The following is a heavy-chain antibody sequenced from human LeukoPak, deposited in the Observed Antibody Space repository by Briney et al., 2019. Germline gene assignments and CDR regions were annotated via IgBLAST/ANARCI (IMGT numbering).Heavy chain of an antibody. Sequence: SVKVSCKASGGTFSSYAISWVRQAPGQGLEWMGGIIPIFGTANYAQKFQGRVTITADKSTSTAYMELSSLRSEDTAVYYCASGGTGSSGWYSSYYYMDVWGKGTTVTVSS. J-gene: IGHJ6*03. D-gene: IGHD6-19*01. CDR3: ASGGTGSSGWYSSYYYMDV. V-gene: IGHV1-69*06. CDR1: GGTFSSYA. CDR2: IIPIFGTA.